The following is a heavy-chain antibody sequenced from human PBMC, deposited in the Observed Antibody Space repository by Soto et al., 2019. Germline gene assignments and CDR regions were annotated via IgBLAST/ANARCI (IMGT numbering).Heavy chain of an antibody. Sequence: EVQLVESGGGLVQPGGSLRLSCAASGFTFSTYWMHWVRQAPGKGLVWVSRINSDGSTTTYADSVKGRFTISRDNAKNTLDLQMNSLRAEDTAVYYGATVATGSYSWRDYWGQGTLVTVSS. CDR1: GFTFSTYW. CDR3: ATVATGSYSWRDY. J-gene: IGHJ4*02. V-gene: IGHV3-74*01. D-gene: IGHD1-26*01. CDR2: INSDGSTT.